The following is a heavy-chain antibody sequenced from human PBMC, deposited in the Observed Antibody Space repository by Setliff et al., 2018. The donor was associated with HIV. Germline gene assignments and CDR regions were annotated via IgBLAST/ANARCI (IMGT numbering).Heavy chain of an antibody. CDR2: AFYSDNT. D-gene: IGHD6-19*01. V-gene: IGHV4-39*07. Sequence: SETLSLTCIVSGGSISSGTYYWGWIRQPPGKGLEYIGSAFYSDNTYYKPSLKNRVTISVDTSKNQFSLKLTSVTAADTAVYYGAREVGHRSGYYRGSFDYWGQGTLVTVSS. CDR3: AREVGHRSGYYRGSFDY. J-gene: IGHJ4*02. CDR1: GGSISSGTYY.